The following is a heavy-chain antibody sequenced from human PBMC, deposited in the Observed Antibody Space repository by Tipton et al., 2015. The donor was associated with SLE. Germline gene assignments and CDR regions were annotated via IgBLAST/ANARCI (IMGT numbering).Heavy chain of an antibody. J-gene: IGHJ3*02. CDR3: ARGDIVVVPAAQGGPYAFDI. V-gene: IGHV1-2*02. Sequence: QSGAEVKKPGASVKVSCKASGYTFTGYYMHWVRQAPGQGLEWMGWINPNSGGTNYAQKFQGRVTITRNTSISTAYMELSSLRSEDTAVYYCARGDIVVVPAAQGGPYAFDIWGQGTMVTVSS. D-gene: IGHD2-2*01. CDR1: GYTFTGYY. CDR2: INPNSGGT.